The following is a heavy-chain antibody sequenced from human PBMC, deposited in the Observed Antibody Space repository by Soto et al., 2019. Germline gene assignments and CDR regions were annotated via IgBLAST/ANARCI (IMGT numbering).Heavy chain of an antibody. CDR3: ARGMTTVTTFDY. J-gene: IGHJ4*02. CDR1: GGSISSGGYS. D-gene: IGHD4-17*01. Sequence: SETLSLTCTVSGGSISSGGYSWSWIRQPPGKGLESIGYIYHSGSTYYNPSLKSRVTISVDRSKNQFSLKLSSVTAADTAVYYCARGMTTVTTFDYWGQGTLVTVSS. CDR2: IYHSGST. V-gene: IGHV4-30-2*01.